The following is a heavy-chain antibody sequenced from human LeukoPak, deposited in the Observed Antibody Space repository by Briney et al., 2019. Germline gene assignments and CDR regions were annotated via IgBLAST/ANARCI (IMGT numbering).Heavy chain of an antibody. CDR2: IYYTGST. CDR3: ARVVYSGYDFRGAMDV. CDR1: GGSISSYY. D-gene: IGHD5-12*01. Sequence: SETLSLTCTISGGSISSYYWSWIRQPPGKGLEWIGYIYYTGSTNHNPSLKSRVTISVDTSKNQFSLKLSSVTAADTAEYYCARVVYSGYDFRGAMDVWGKGTTVTVSS. V-gene: IGHV4-59*01. J-gene: IGHJ6*03.